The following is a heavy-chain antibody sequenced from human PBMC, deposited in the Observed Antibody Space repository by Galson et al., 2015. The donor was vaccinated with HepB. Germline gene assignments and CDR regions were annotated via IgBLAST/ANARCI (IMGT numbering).Heavy chain of an antibody. V-gene: IGHV2-26*01. CDR1: GFSLSNARMG. CDR3: ARIPTYQPESWFDY. D-gene: IGHD2-2*01. J-gene: IGHJ4*02. CDR2: IFSNDEK. Sequence: LVKPTQTLTLTCTVSGFSLSNARMGVSWIRQPPGKALEWLAHIFSNDEKSYSTSLKSRLTISKDTSKSQVVLTMTNMDPVDTATYYCARIPTYQPESWFDYWGQGTLVTVSS.